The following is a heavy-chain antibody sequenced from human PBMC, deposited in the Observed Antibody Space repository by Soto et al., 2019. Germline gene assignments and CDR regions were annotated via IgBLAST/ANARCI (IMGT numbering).Heavy chain of an antibody. J-gene: IGHJ6*03. CDR3: ARRRYCDSTSCYGRVYMDV. V-gene: IGHV3-48*01. D-gene: IGHD2-2*01. CDR2: IYSSSSNI. Sequence: EVQLGESGGGLVQPGGSLRLSCAASGFTFSSYSMNWVRQAPGKGLAWVSYIYSSSSNIYYADSVKGRFTISRDNAKISLYLQMNSLRAEDTAVFYCARRRYCDSTSCYGRVYMDVWGKGTTVTVSS. CDR1: GFTFSSYS.